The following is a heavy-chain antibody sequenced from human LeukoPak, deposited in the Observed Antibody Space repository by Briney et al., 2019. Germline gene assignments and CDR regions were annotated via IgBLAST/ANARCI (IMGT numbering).Heavy chain of an antibody. D-gene: IGHD3-3*01. J-gene: IGHJ4*02. CDR3: ARLRLWSGYEIFDY. V-gene: IGHV4-34*01. Sequence: SETLSLTCAVYGGSFSGYYWSWIRQPPGKGLEWIGEINHSGSTNYNPSLKSRVTISVDTSKNQFSLKLSSVTAADTAVYYCARLRLWSGYEIFDYWGQGTLVTVSS. CDR2: INHSGST. CDR1: GGSFSGYY.